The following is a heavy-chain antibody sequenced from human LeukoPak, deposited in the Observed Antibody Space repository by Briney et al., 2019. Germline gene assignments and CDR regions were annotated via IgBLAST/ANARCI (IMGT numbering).Heavy chain of an antibody. J-gene: IGHJ4*02. Sequence: GGSLRLSCAASGLTFSIYCMHWVRQAPGKGLAWVARINPDGSIRTYANSVQGRVTISRDTAKDTLFPQMNSLRAEDTAVYYCAREARVGGALQYWGQGTPVSVSS. CDR2: INPDGSIR. V-gene: IGHV3-74*03. CDR3: AREARVGGALQY. CDR1: GLTFSIYC. D-gene: IGHD1-26*01.